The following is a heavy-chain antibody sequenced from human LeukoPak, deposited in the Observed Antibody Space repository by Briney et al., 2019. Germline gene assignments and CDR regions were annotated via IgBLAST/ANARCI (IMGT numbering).Heavy chain of an antibody. V-gene: IGHV4-59*08. D-gene: IGHD6-19*01. CDR2: IYYTGST. CDR1: GGSISGYY. CDR3: ERIFYSSGWYYLDY. Sequence: SETLSLTCTVSGGSISGYYWIWIRQPPGKGLEGIGYIYYTGSTNYNPSLKSRATISIDTSKNQFSLKLSSATAADTAVYYCERIFYSSGWYYLDYWGQGTLVTVSS. J-gene: IGHJ4*02.